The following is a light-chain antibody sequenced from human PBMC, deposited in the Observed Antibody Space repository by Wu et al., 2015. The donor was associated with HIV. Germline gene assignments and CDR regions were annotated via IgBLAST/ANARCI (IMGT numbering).Light chain of an antibody. CDR3: QQYGSSPWT. CDR1: QSVSNNY. J-gene: IGKJ1*01. CDR2: AAS. Sequence: EIVLTQSPGTLSLSPGERTTLSCRASQSVSNNYLAWYQQKPGQAPRLLIYAASSRATGIPDRISGSGSGTDFTLTLSRLEPEDFAVYYCQQYGSSPWTFGQGTKVEIK. V-gene: IGKV3-20*01.